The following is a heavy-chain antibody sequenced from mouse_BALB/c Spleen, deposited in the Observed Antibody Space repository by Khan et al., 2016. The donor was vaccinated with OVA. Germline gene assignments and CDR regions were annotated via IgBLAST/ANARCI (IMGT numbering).Heavy chain of an antibody. J-gene: IGHJ2*01. V-gene: IGHV1-7*01. CDR3: ASDGIDY. D-gene: IGHD2-3*01. CDR2: INPSSGYT. CDR1: DYTFSTYW. Sequence: QVQLKQSGAELAKPGASVKMSCKASDYTFSTYWIHWVKQRPGQGLEWIGYINPSSGYTYYNQRFNDKATLTADKSSSTAYMQLSSLTSEDSAVYYCASDGIDYWGQGTTLTVSS.